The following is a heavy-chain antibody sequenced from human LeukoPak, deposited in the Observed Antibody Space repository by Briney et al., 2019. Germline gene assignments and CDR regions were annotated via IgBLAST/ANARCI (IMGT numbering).Heavy chain of an antibody. Sequence: GRSLRLSCAASGFTFSSYGMHWVRQAPGKGLEWVAVIWYDGSNKYYADSVKGRFTISRDNSKNTLYLQMNSLRAEDTAVYYCARDYSRGDPDYWGQGTLVTVSS. D-gene: IGHD6-19*01. V-gene: IGHV3-33*01. CDR1: GFTFSSYG. J-gene: IGHJ4*02. CDR3: ARDYSRGDPDY. CDR2: IWYDGSNK.